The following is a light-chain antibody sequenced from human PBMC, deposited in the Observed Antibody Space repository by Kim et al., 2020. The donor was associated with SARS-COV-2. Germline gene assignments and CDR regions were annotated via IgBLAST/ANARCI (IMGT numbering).Light chain of an antibody. CDR2: EAS. J-gene: IGKJ2*01. V-gene: IGKV1-5*01. CDR1: QDIGDW. CDR3: QQHSRYPYT. Sequence: SASVGDRVTFPGRASQDIGDWLAWYQQKPGRAPKVVIFEASNLESGVPSRFSGTGSGTKFTLTISSLQSDDIATYYCQQHSRYPYTFGQGTKLEI.